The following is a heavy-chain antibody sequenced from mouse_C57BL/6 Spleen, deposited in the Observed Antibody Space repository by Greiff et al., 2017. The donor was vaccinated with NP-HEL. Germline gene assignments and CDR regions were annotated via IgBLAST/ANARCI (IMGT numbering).Heavy chain of an antibody. V-gene: IGHV1-64*01. D-gene: IGHD1-1*01. CDR3: YYYGSSLYYAMDY. J-gene: IGHJ4*01. CDR2: IHPNSGST. Sequence: VQLQQPGAELVKPGASVKLSCKASGYTFTSYWMHWVKQRPGQGLEWIGMIHPNSGSTNYNEKFKSKATLTVDKSSSTAYMQLSSLTSEDSAVYYCYYYGSSLYYAMDYWGQGTSVTVSS. CDR1: GYTFTSYW.